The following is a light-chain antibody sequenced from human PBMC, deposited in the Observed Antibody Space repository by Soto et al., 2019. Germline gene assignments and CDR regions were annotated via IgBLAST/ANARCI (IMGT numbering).Light chain of an antibody. CDR1: NSNIGAGYD. CDR3: QSYDSSLSGWV. Sequence: QSVLTQPPSVSGPPGQRVTISCTGYNSNIGAGYDVHWYQQLPGTAPKLLIYGNSNRPSGVPDRFSASNSGTSASLAITGLQAEDEADYYCQSYDSSLSGWVFGGGTKLTVL. J-gene: IGLJ3*02. V-gene: IGLV1-40*01. CDR2: GNS.